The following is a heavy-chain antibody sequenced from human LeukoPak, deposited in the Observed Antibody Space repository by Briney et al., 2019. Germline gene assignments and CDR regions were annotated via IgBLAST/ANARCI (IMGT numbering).Heavy chain of an antibody. V-gene: IGHV3-73*01. CDR3: AKDLIRILGAFDI. CDR2: IRSKANSYAT. J-gene: IGHJ3*02. CDR1: GFTFSGSA. Sequence: GGSLRLSCAASGFTFSGSAMHWVRQASGKGLEWVGRIRSKANSYATAYAASVKGRFTISRDDSKNTAYLQMNSLRAEDTAVYYCAKDLIRILGAFDIWGQGTMVTVSS. D-gene: IGHD2-15*01.